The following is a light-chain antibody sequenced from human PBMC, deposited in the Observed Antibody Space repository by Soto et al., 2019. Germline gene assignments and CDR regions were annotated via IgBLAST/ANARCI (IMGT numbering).Light chain of an antibody. CDR1: SSDVGSYNY. CDR2: ASS. V-gene: IGLV2-14*01. Sequence: VLTQPASVSGSPGQSITISCTGTSSDVGSYNYVSWYQHHPGKAPRLMIYASSNRPSGVSHRFSGSRSGNTASLTISGLQAEDEADYYCSSYTSGSTLYVFGTGTKVTVL. J-gene: IGLJ1*01. CDR3: SSYTSGSTLYV.